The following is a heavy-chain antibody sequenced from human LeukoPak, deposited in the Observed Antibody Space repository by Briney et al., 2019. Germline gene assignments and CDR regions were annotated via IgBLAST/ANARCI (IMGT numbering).Heavy chain of an antibody. Sequence: SETLSLTCTVSGGSISSYYWSWIRQPPGKGLEWIGYIYYSGSTNYNPYLKSRVTISVDTSKNQFSLKLSSVTAADTAVYYCARGYDWGGIYYYGMDVWGQGTTVTVSS. CDR2: IYYSGST. CDR1: GGSISSYY. D-gene: IGHD5-12*01. J-gene: IGHJ6*02. V-gene: IGHV4-59*01. CDR3: ARGYDWGGIYYYGMDV.